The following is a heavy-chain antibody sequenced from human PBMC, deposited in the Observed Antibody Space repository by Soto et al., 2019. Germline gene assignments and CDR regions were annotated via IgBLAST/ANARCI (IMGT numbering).Heavy chain of an antibody. CDR2: INPSGGST. CDR3: ARDRRIAAAGKTNWFDP. CDR1: GYTFTSYY. J-gene: IGHJ5*02. Sequence: ASVKVSCKASGYTFTSYYMHWVRQAPGQGLEWMGIINPSGGSTSYAQKFQGRVTMTRDTSTSTVYMELSSLRSEDTAVYYCARDRRIAAAGKTNWFDPWGQGTLVTVSS. V-gene: IGHV1-46*03. D-gene: IGHD6-13*01.